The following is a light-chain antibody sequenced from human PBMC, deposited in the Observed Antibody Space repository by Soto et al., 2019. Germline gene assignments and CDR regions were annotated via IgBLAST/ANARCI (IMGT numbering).Light chain of an antibody. CDR1: SSDVGGYNY. J-gene: IGLJ1*01. CDR3: SSYTSSSTLV. CDR2: EVS. Sequence: QSVLTQPASVSGSPGKSITISCTGTSSDVGGYNYVSWYQQHPGKAPKLMIYEVSNRPSGVSNRFSGSKSGNTASLTISGLQAEDEADYYCSSYTSSSTLVFGTGTQVTVL. V-gene: IGLV2-14*01.